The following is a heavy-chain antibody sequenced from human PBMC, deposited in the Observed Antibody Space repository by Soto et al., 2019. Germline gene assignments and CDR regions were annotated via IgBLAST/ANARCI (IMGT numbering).Heavy chain of an antibody. J-gene: IGHJ6*02. D-gene: IGHD6-19*01. CDR2: MNPNSGNT. CDR1: GYTFTSYD. V-gene: IGHV1-8*01. CDR3: ARYKQWLVGPYYYGMDV. Sequence: ASVKVSCKASGYTFTSYDINWVRRATGEGLEWMGWMNPNSGNTGYAQKFQGRVTMTRNTSISTAYMDLRSLRSDDTAVYYCARYKQWLVGPYYYGMDVWGQGTTVTVSS.